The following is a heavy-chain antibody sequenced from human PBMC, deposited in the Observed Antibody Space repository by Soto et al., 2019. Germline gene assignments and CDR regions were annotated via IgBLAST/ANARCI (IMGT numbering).Heavy chain of an antibody. Sequence: QVQLVQSGAEVKKPGASVKVSCKASGYTFTSYGLSWVRQAPGQGLEWMGRISAYNYNTNYAQKLKGRVTMPTDTSTRTAYLELMSLRSDATAVYYCARVVGALGHWFYPWSQGTLVIGSS. CDR2: ISAYNYNT. D-gene: IGHD1-26*01. J-gene: IGHJ5*02. CDR1: GYTFTSYG. CDR3: ARVVGALGHWFYP. V-gene: IGHV1-18*01.